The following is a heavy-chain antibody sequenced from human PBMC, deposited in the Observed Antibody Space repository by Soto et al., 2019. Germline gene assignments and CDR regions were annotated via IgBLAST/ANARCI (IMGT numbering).Heavy chain of an antibody. CDR3: ARVLGSSRYRKKDAFDI. D-gene: IGHD3-22*01. V-gene: IGHV1-18*04. J-gene: IGHJ3*02. CDR2: ISAYNGNT. CDR1: GYTFTSYG. Sequence: ASVKVSCKASGYTFTSYGISWVRQAPGQGLEWMGWISAYNGNTNYAQKLQGRVTMTTDQSTSTAYMEPRSLRSDDTAVYYCARVLGSSRYRKKDAFDIWGQGTKVTLS.